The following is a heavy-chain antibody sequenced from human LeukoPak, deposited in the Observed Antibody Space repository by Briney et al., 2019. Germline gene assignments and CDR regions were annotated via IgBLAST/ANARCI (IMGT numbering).Heavy chain of an antibody. CDR2: IRSKAFGGRT. Sequence: GGSLRLSCTTSGFTFGDYAVSWFRQAPGKGLEWVSFIRSKAFGGRTEYAASVEGRFTISRDDSKSIAYLQMNSLNTEDTAVYYCSRGVPDSSGYHSFDYWGQGTLVTVSS. D-gene: IGHD3-22*01. J-gene: IGHJ4*02. V-gene: IGHV3-49*03. CDR1: GFTFGDYA. CDR3: SRGVPDSSGYHSFDY.